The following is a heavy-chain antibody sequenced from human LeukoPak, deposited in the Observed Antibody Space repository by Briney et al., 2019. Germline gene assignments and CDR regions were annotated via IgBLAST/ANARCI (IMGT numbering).Heavy chain of an antibody. J-gene: IGHJ6*02. Sequence: ASVKVSCKASGYTFTSYDINWVRQATGQGLEWMGWMNPNSGNTGYAQKFQGRVTMTRNTSTSTAYMELSSLRSEDTAVYYCARGGLAIGVLNYYYYGMDVWGQGTTVTVSS. D-gene: IGHD3/OR15-3a*01. CDR2: MNPNSGNT. CDR1: GYTFTSYD. V-gene: IGHV1-8*01. CDR3: ARGGLAIGVLNYYYYGMDV.